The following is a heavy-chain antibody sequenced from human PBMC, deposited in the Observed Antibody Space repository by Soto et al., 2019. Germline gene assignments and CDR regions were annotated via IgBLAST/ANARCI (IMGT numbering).Heavy chain of an antibody. J-gene: IGHJ4*02. V-gene: IGHV4-4*02. CDR2: IYHSGST. CDR1: GGSISSSNW. D-gene: IGHD3-22*01. Sequence: PSETLSLTCAVSGGSISSSNWWSWVRQPPGKGLEWIGEIYHSGSTNYNPSLKSRVTISVDKSKNQFSLKLSSVTAADTAVYYCARGTPLDYYDSSGYYYESLWYFDYWGQGTLVTVSS. CDR3: ARGTPLDYYDSSGYYYESLWYFDY.